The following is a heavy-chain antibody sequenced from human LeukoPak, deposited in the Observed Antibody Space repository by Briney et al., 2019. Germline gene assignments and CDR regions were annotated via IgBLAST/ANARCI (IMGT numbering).Heavy chain of an antibody. CDR2: IYYSGST. V-gene: IGHV4-30-4*01. CDR1: GGSISSGDYY. Sequence: PSETLSPTCTVSGGSISSGDYYWSWIRQPPGKGLEWIGYIYYSGSTYYNPSLKSRVTISVDTSKNQFSLKLSSVTAADTAVYYCAREVYYYDSSGDWGQGTLVTVSS. D-gene: IGHD3-22*01. CDR3: AREVYYYDSSGD. J-gene: IGHJ4*02.